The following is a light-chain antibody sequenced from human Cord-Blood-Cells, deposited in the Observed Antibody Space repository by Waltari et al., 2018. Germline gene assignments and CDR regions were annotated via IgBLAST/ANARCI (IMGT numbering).Light chain of an antibody. CDR2: DAS. CDR3: QQRSNWPPLT. CDR1: QSVSSY. V-gene: IGKV3-11*01. J-gene: IGKJ4*01. Sequence: EIVLTQSPATLSLSPGERATLSCRASQSVSSYLAWYQQKPDHAPRLLIYDASNRATGIPARFSGSGSGTDFTLTISSLEPEDFAVYYCQQRSNWPPLTFGGGTKVEIK.